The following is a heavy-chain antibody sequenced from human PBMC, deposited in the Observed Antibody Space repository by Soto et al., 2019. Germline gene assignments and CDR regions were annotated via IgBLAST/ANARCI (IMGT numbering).Heavy chain of an antibody. CDR2: IYSGGST. D-gene: IGHD3-9*01. J-gene: IGHJ6*02. CDR1: GFTVSSNY. V-gene: IGHV3-53*01. CDR3: AILRFYLRVDYGMDV. Sequence: GGSLRLSCAASGFTVSSNYMSWVRQAPGKGLEWVSVIYSGGSTYYADSVKGRFTISRDNSKNTLYLQMNSLRAEDTAVYYCAILRFYLRVDYGMDVWGQGTTVTVSS.